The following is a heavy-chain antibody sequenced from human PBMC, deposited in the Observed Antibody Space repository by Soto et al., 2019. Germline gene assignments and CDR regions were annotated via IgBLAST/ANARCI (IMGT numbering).Heavy chain of an antibody. CDR1: GYTFTSYG. J-gene: IGHJ6*02. D-gene: IGHD2-8*01. Sequence: GASVKVSCKASGYTFTSYGISWVRQAPGQGLEWMGWISAYNGNTNYAQKLQGRATMTTDTSTSTAYMELRSLRSDDTAVYYCARDPAGVGMVYAIGYYYYGMDVWGQGTTVTVSS. V-gene: IGHV1-18*04. CDR3: ARDPAGVGMVYAIGYYYYGMDV. CDR2: ISAYNGNT.